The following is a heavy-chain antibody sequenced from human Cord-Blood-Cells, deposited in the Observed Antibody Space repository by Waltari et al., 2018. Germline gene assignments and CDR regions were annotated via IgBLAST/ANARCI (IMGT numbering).Heavy chain of an antibody. CDR3: ARGRSITIFGVVIISHDAFDI. V-gene: IGHV4-34*01. CDR2: INHSGST. CDR1: GGSFSGYY. D-gene: IGHD3-3*01. Sequence: QVQLQQWGAGLLKPSETLSLTCAVYGGSFSGYYWSWIRQPPGKGLEGIGEINHSGSTNYHPSLKSRVTISVDTSKNQFSLKLSSVTAADTAVYYCARGRSITIFGVVIISHDAFDIWGQGTMVTVSS. J-gene: IGHJ3*02.